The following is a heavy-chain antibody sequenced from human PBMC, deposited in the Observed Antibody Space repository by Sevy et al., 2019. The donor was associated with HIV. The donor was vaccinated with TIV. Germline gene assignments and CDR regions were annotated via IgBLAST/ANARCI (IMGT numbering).Heavy chain of an antibody. CDR2: FDPEDGET. D-gene: IGHD3-22*01. CDR3: ATVHYYDSSGYHNWFDP. V-gene: IGHV1-24*01. J-gene: IGHJ5*02. CDR1: GYTLTELS. Sequence: ASVKVSCKVSGYTLTELSMHWVRQAPGKGLEWMGGFDPEDGETIYAKKFQGRVTMTEDTSTDTAYMELSSLRSEDTAVYYCATVHYYDSSGYHNWFDPWGQGTLVTVSS.